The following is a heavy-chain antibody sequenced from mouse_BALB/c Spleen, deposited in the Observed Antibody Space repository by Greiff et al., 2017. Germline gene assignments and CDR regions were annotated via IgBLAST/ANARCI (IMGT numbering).Heavy chain of an antibody. J-gene: IGHJ3*01. CDR3: ARGGGGSTMITRGFAY. CDR1: GFTFSDYY. D-gene: IGHD2-4*01. CDR2: ISDGGST. Sequence: EVNVVESGGGLVKPGGSLKLSCAASGFTFSDYYMYWVRQTPEKRLEWVATISDGGSTYYPDSVKGRFTISRDNARNILYLQMSSLRSEDTAMYYCARGGGGSTMITRGFAYWGQGTLVTVSA. V-gene: IGHV5-6-5*01.